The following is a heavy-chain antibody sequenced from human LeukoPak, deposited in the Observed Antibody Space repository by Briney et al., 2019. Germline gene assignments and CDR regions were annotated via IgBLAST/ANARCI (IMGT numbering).Heavy chain of an antibody. CDR3: VEDVVVIVAAKPGI. CDR2: IYTDGST. D-gene: IGHD2-15*01. CDR1: GFSVGNNY. V-gene: IGHV3-53*01. J-gene: IGHJ1*01. Sequence: GGSLRLSCAASGFSVGNNYVTWVRQPPGKGLEWVSVIYTDGSTYYADSVKGRFIISRDNSKNTLYLQMNSLRAEDTAVYYCVEDVVVIVAAKPGIWGQGTLVAVSS.